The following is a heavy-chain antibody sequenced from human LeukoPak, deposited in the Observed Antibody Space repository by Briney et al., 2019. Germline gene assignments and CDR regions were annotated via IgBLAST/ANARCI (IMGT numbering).Heavy chain of an antibody. CDR2: IYTSGST. CDR1: GGSISSGSYY. CDR3: ARDTYHYDISGYYRLDY. J-gene: IGHJ4*02. V-gene: IGHV4-61*02. Sequence: SRTLSLTCTVSGGSISSGSYYWSWIRQPAGKGLEWIGRIYTSGSTNYNPSLNSRVTISVDTSKNQVSLKLTSVTAADTAVYYCARDTYHYDISGYYRLDYWGQGTLVTVSS. D-gene: IGHD3-22*01.